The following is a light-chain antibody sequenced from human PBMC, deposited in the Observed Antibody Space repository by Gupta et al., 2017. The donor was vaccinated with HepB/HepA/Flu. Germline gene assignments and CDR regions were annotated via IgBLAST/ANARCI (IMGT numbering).Light chain of an antibody. CDR2: AAS. V-gene: IGKV1-39*01. CDR3: QQTYTSLT. CDR1: QSISNF. Sequence: DIQMTQSPSSLSASIGDRVTITCRASQSISNFLNWYQQKPGKAPKLVIYAASNLQSGVPSRFSGSRSGTDFTLTISSLQPEDFATYYCQQTYTSLTVGGGTKVEIK. J-gene: IGKJ4*01.